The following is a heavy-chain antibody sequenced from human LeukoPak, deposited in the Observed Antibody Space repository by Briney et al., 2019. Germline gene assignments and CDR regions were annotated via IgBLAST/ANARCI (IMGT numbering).Heavy chain of an antibody. CDR3: ARGISVTPYYGMDV. J-gene: IGHJ6*02. D-gene: IGHD4-17*01. V-gene: IGHV4-4*07. Sequence: SETLSLTCTVSGGSISSYYWSWIRQPAGKGLEWIGRIYTSGSTNYNPSLKSRVTMSVDTSKNQFSLKLSSVTAADTAVYYCARGISVTPYYGMDVWGQGTTVTVSS. CDR1: GGSISSYY. CDR2: IYTSGST.